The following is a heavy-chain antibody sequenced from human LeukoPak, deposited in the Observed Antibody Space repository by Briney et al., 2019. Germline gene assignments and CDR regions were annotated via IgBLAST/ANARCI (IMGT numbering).Heavy chain of an antibody. D-gene: IGHD3-10*01. V-gene: IGHV1-2*02. CDR1: GYTFTSYY. Sequence: GASVKVSCKTSGYTFTSYYIHWVRQAPGQGLECMGWINPNSGGTNYAQKFQGRVTMTRDTSISTAYMGLSSLRSDDTAVYYCARSPSGQLVYWGRGTLVTVSS. CDR3: ARSPSGQLVY. J-gene: IGHJ4*02. CDR2: INPNSGGT.